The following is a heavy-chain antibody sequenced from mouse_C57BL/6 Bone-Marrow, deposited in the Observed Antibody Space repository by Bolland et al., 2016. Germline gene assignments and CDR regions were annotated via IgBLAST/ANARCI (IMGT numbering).Heavy chain of an antibody. CDR3: TRKELGDYAMDY. Sequence: GGTAYNQKFKGKAILTADKSSSTAYMELRSLTSEDSAVYYCTRKELGDYAMDYWGQGT. V-gene: IGHV1-15*01. CDR2: GGT. J-gene: IGHJ4*01.